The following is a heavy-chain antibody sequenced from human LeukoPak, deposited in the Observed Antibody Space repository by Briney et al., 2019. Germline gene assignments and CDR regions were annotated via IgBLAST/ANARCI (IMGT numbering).Heavy chain of an antibody. J-gene: IGHJ4*02. D-gene: IGHD4-17*01. CDR1: GYTFIDYY. CDR3: ARDYGDPFLTFDF. CDR2: TNPNSGDT. Sequence: ASVKVSCKASGYTFIDYYMHWVRQAPGQGLEWVGWTNPNSGDTNYAQKFQGRVTMTRDTSISTAYMDLSRLRSDDTAVYYCARDYGDPFLTFDFWGQGTLVTVSS. V-gene: IGHV1-2*02.